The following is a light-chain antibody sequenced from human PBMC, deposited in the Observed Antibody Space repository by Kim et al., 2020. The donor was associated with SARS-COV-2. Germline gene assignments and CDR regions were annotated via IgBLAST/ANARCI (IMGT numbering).Light chain of an antibody. CDR2: ETI. J-gene: IGKJ1*01. CDR1: QNINNW. Sequence: GDGVTITCRASQNINNWLAWYQQKPGKPPKLLIYETIRLHTGVPSRFTGSGFGTEFTLTISSLQPDDFATYYCQQYNSYWTFGQGTKV. V-gene: IGKV1-5*03. CDR3: QQYNSYWT.